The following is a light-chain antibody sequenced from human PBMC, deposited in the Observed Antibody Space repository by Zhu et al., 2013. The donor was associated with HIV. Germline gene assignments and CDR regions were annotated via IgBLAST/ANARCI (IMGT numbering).Light chain of an antibody. J-gene: IGKJ3*01. CDR1: QDINRY. CDR3: QHVNSNAA. Sequence: DIQLTQSPSFLSASVGDRVTITCRASQDINRYLAWYQQTPGKAPTLLVYAASTTQSGVPSRFGGRGSGTEFTLTITSLQPDDFATYYCQHVNSNAAFGPGTKVDV. V-gene: IGKV1-9*01. CDR2: AAS.